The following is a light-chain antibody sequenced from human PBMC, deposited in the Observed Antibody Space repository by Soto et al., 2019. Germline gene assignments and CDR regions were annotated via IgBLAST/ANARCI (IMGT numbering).Light chain of an antibody. CDR2: AAS. Sequence: DIQMTQSPSSLSSSLGDRVTITCRASQGIGIYLAWYQQKPGKVPKPLIYAASTLQSGVPSRFSGRGSGTDFTLTISSLQPEEVATYYCQKYYSAPRTFVQGTMVEI. CDR3: QKYYSAPRT. V-gene: IGKV1-27*01. J-gene: IGKJ1*01. CDR1: QGIGIY.